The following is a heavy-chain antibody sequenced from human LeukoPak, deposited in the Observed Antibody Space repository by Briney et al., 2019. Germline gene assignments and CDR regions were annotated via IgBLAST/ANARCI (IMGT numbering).Heavy chain of an antibody. CDR3: ASRTRGYSYGFFDY. CDR1: GFTFSSYA. CDR2: ISGSGGST. D-gene: IGHD5-18*01. J-gene: IGHJ4*02. Sequence: PGGSLRLSCAASGFTFSSYAMSWVRQAPGKGLEWVSAISGSGGSTYYVDSVKGRFTISRDNSKNTLYLQMNSLRAEDTAVYYCASRTRGYSYGFFDYWGQGTLVTVSS. V-gene: IGHV3-23*01.